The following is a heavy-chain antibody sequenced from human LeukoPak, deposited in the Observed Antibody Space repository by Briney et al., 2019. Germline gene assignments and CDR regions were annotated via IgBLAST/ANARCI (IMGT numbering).Heavy chain of an antibody. CDR2: IYYRGST. D-gene: IGHD5-12*01. CDR1: GGSISSYY. V-gene: IGHV4-59*01. J-gene: IGHJ3*02. Sequence: SETLSLTCTVSGGSISSYYWTWIRQPPGKGLEWIGFIYYRGSTNYNPSLESRVTISIDTSKNRFSLKLSSVTAADTAVYYCARDRYSGYDGFGAFDIWGQGTMVTVSS. CDR3: ARDRYSGYDGFGAFDI.